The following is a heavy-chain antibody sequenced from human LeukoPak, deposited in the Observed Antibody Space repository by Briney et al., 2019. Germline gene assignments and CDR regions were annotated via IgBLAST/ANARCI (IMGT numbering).Heavy chain of an antibody. D-gene: IGHD3-3*01. CDR1: GYSISSGYY. Sequence: PSETLSLTCTVSGYSISSGYYWGWIRQPPGKGLEWIGSIYHSESTYYNPSLKSRVTISVDTSKNQFSLKLSSVIAADTAVYYCARGEIDAFWSAYVFDYWGQGTLVAVSS. CDR3: ARGEIDAFWSAYVFDY. CDR2: IYHSEST. J-gene: IGHJ4*02. V-gene: IGHV4-38-2*02.